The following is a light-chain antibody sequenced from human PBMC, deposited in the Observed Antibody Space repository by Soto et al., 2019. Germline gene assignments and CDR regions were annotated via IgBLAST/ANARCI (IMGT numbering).Light chain of an antibody. CDR2: DAS. CDR1: QSVSSY. J-gene: IGKJ4*01. V-gene: IGKV3-11*01. Sequence: EIVLTQSPATLSLSPGERATLSCRASQSVSSYLAWYQQKPGQAPRLLIYDASNRATGIPARFSGSGSGTDFTLTISSLEPEDFGVYYCQQYGSSPLTFGGGTKVDIK. CDR3: QQYGSSPLT.